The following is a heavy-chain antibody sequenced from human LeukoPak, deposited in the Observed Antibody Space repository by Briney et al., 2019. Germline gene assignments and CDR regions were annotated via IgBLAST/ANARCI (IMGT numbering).Heavy chain of an antibody. CDR2: INTGNGNT. J-gene: IGHJ4*02. Sequence: ASVKVSCKASGYTFTSYAMHWVRQAPGQRLEWMGWINTGNGNTKYSLEFQGRVTITRDTSASTAYMELRSLRSEDTAVYYCARVLRWFGELLPDYWGQGTLVTVSS. V-gene: IGHV1-3*03. CDR1: GYTFTSYA. CDR3: ARVLRWFGELLPDY. D-gene: IGHD3-10*01.